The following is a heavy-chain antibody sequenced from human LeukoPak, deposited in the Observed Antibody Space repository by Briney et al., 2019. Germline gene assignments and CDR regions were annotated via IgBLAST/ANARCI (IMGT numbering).Heavy chain of an antibody. J-gene: IGHJ4*02. D-gene: IGHD3-3*01. CDR3: ARAGYYDFWSVPFDY. CDR1: GSSGTTNY. Sequence: GGSLRLSCAASGSSGTTNYMSWVRQAPGKGLEWVSVIYSGGSTYYADSVKGRFTISRDNSKNTLYLQMNSLRAEDTAVYYCARAGYYDFWSVPFDYWGQGTLVTVSS. V-gene: IGHV3-53*01. CDR2: IYSGGST.